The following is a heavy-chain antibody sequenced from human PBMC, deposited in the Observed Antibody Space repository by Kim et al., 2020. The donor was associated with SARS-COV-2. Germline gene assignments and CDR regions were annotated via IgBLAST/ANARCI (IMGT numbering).Heavy chain of an antibody. J-gene: IGHJ4*02. V-gene: IGHV3-23*01. Sequence: SVKVRLTISRDNSKNTLYLQRNSRRAEDTAVYYCAKDRGVYGSGSYPFDYWGQGTLVTVSS. CDR3: AKDRGVYGSGSYPFDY. D-gene: IGHD3-10*01.